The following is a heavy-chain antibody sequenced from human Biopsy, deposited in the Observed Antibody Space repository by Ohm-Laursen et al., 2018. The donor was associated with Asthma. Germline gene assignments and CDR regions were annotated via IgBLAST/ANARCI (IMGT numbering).Heavy chain of an antibody. CDR1: GGSITSSSYY. Sequence: GTLSLTYTVSGGSITSSSYYWGWIRQPPGKGMGWIGSMYHSGSPYYHPSLKSRATISVDTSKNQLSLKMSSVTAADTAVDFCVRHQYSSSWSTFDYWGQGALVTVSS. D-gene: IGHD5-12*01. V-gene: IGHV4-39*01. CDR2: MYHSGSP. CDR3: VRHQYSSSWSTFDY. J-gene: IGHJ4*02.